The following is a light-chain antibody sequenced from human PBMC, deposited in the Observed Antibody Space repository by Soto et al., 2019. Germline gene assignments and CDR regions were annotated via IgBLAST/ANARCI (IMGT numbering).Light chain of an antibody. J-gene: IGLJ2*01. V-gene: IGLV2-23*02. CDR1: SSDVGGFNL. CDR3: CSYARSSTVV. CDR2: EAT. Sequence: QSALTQPASVSGSPGQSITISCTGTSSDVGGFNLVSWYQQHPGKAPKLIIYEATKRPSGVSNRFSGSKSGNTASMTISGLQAEDEADYFCCSYARSSTVVFGGGTKLTVL.